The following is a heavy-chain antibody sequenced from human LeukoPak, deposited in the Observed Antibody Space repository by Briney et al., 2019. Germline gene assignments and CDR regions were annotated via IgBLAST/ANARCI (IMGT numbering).Heavy chain of an antibody. CDR1: RGFIGSTNW. D-gene: IGHD1-26*01. CDR3: ARIASGSYYYMDV. Sequence: SETLSLTCTVSRGFIGSTNWWSWVRQSPGKGLEWIGEIYHSGRTNYNPSLKSRVTISVDKSENQFSLKLSSVTAADTAVYYCARIASGSYYYMDVWGKGTTVTVSS. CDR2: IYHSGRT. V-gene: IGHV4-4*02. J-gene: IGHJ6*03.